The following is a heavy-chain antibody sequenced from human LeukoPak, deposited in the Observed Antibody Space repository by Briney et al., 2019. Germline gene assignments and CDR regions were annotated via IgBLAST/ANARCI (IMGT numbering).Heavy chain of an antibody. D-gene: IGHD6-13*01. V-gene: IGHV3-11*05. J-gene: IGHJ3*02. CDR1: GFTVIDYY. CDR3: ARDGAADAFDI. Sequence: GGSLRLSWAAAGFTVIDYYMSSVRHAPGKGLEWVSYISSSSSYTNYADSVKGRFTISRDNAKNSLYLQMNSLRAEDTAVYYCARDGAADAFDIWGQGQMVTVSS. CDR2: ISSSSSYT.